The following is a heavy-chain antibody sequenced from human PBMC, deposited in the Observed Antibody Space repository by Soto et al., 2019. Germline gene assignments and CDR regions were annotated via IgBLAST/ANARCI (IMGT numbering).Heavy chain of an antibody. CDR3: ARVLGEPRETWFVGFDY. D-gene: IGHD3-16*01. J-gene: IGHJ4*02. Sequence: SETLSLTCVVSGGSFSTYYYNWIRQSPGKGLEWIGAINHSGNTTYSPSLKSRVTMSFDTSRNQLFLKLSSVTAADTAIYYCARVLGEPRETWFVGFDYWGQGSQVTVSS. CDR1: GGSFSTYY. CDR2: INHSGNT. V-gene: IGHV4-34*01.